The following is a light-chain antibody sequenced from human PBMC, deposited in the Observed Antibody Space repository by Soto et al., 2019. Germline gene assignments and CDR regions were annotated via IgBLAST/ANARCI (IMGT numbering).Light chain of an antibody. J-gene: IGKJ5*01. CDR3: QQRSGWPIK. Sequence: EIVVTHSQSSVSVSTFYLATLSLRASQSVNNYVAWYQQKPGQAPRLLIYDASKRATGIPARFSGSGSGTDFTLTVSSLEPEDFVLYFCQQRSGWPIKFGQGTRLEIK. CDR1: QSVNNY. CDR2: DAS. V-gene: IGKV3-11*01.